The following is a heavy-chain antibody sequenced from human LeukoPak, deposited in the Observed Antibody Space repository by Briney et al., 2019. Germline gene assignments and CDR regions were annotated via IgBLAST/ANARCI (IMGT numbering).Heavy chain of an antibody. J-gene: IGHJ4*02. V-gene: IGHV3-23*01. D-gene: IGHD1-1*01. CDR3: GRDWKLDY. Sequence: GGSLRLSCAGSGFTFSTYAMNWVRQAPGKGLEWVSAACGSDTNTYYANSVKGRFTLSRDNSRNTLYLQMNSLRVEDTAMYYCGRDWKLDYWGQGSLVTVSS. CDR2: ACGSDTNT. CDR1: GFTFSTYA.